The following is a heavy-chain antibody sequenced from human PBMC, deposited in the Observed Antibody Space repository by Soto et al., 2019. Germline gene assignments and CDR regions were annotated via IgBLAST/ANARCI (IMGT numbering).Heavy chain of an antibody. CDR2: MNPNSGNT. V-gene: IGHV1-8*01. CDR1: GYTFTSYD. CDR3: ARIVVTLPLYYYMDV. D-gene: IGHD2-21*01. J-gene: IGHJ6*03. Sequence: ASVKVSCKASGYTFTSYDINWVRQATGQGLEWMGWMNPNSGNTGYAQKFQGRVTMTRNTSISTAYMELSSLRSEDTAVYYCARIVVTLPLYYYMDVWGKGTTVTVSS.